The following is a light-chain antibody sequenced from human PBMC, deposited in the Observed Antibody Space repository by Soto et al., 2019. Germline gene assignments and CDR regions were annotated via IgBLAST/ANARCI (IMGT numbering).Light chain of an antibody. J-gene: IGLJ3*02. Sequence: QSALTQPASVSGSPGQSITISCTGTSSDVGSFSYVSLYQQHPGKAPKLMIYHVSNRPSGVSYRYSGSQSGNTASLTISGLQTEDEADYYCTSFTPSSTWVFGGGTKLTVL. CDR2: HVS. CDR1: SSDVGSFSY. V-gene: IGLV2-14*01. CDR3: TSFTPSSTWV.